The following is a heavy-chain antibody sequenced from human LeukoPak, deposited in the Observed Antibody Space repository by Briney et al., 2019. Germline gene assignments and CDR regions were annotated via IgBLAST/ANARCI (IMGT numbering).Heavy chain of an antibody. J-gene: IGHJ4*02. D-gene: IGHD3-16*01. Sequence: SETLSLTCTVSGYSISSGYYWGWIRQPPGKGLEWIGSIYHSGSTYYNPSLKSRVTISVDTSKHQFSPKLSSVTAADTAVYYCARGGQYYFDYWGQGTLVTVPS. CDR1: GYSISSGYY. V-gene: IGHV4-38-2*02. CDR3: ARGGQYYFDY. CDR2: IYHSGST.